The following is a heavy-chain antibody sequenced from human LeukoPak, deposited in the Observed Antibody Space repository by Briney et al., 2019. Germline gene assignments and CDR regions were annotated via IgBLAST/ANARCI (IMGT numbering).Heavy chain of an antibody. Sequence: GASVKVSCKASGGTFSSYAISWVRQAPGQGLEWMGGIIPFFGTANYAQKFQGRVTMTRGMSTSTVYMELSSLRSEDTAVYYCARVPSAWLEARNFDCWGQGTLVTVSS. D-gene: IGHD6-19*01. CDR1: GGTFSSYA. J-gene: IGHJ4*02. V-gene: IGHV1-69*05. CDR2: IIPFFGTA. CDR3: ARVPSAWLEARNFDC.